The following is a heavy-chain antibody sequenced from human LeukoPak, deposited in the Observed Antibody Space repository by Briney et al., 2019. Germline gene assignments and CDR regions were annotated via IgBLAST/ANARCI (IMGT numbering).Heavy chain of an antibody. CDR1: GGSFSGYY. Sequence: SETLSLTCAVYGGSFSGYYWSWIRQPPGKGLEWIGEINHSGSTNYNPSLKGRVTISVDTSKNQFSLKLSSVTAADTAVYYCAREGSSSWYPNYYYYYYMDVWGKGTTVTISS. CDR2: INHSGST. V-gene: IGHV4-34*01. CDR3: AREGSSSWYPNYYYYYYMDV. D-gene: IGHD6-13*01. J-gene: IGHJ6*03.